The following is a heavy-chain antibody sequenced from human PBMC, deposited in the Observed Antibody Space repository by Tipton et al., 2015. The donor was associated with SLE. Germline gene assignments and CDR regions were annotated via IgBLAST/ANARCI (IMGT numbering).Heavy chain of an antibody. Sequence: GSLRLSCAASGFTFANYAMSWVRQAPGKGLEWVSYISSSSTTIYYADSVRGRFTVSRDNAKNSLYLQMNNLGAEDTAVYYCSRAGAVRPPDYWGQGTLVTVSS. D-gene: IGHD6-6*01. V-gene: IGHV3-48*01. CDR2: ISSSSTTI. J-gene: IGHJ4*02. CDR3: SRAGAVRPPDY. CDR1: GFTFANYA.